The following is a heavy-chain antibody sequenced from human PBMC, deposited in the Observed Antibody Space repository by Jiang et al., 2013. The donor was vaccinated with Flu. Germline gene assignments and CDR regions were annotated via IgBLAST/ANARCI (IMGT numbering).Heavy chain of an antibody. Sequence: QTLSLTCAISGDSVSSNSAAWHWIRQSPSRGLEWLGRTYYRSKWYNDYAVSVKSRITINPDTSKNQFYLQLNPVTPEDTAVYYCVRQYSSGWSYYYGMDVWGQGTTVTVSS. CDR1: GDSVSSNSAA. J-gene: IGHJ6*02. V-gene: IGHV6-1*01. D-gene: IGHD6-19*01. CDR2: TYYRSKWYN. CDR3: VRQYSSGWSYYYGMDV.